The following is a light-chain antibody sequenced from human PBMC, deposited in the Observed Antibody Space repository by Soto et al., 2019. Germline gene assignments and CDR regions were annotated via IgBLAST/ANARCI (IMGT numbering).Light chain of an antibody. CDR2: EGS. Sequence: QSALTQPASVSGSPGQSITISCTGTSSDVGSYNLVSWYQQHPGKAPKLMIYEGSKRPSGVSNRFSGSKSGHTASLTISGLQAEDEADYYCCSYADSSTWVFGGGTKLTVL. V-gene: IGLV2-23*01. CDR3: CSYADSSTWV. J-gene: IGLJ3*02. CDR1: SSDVGSYNL.